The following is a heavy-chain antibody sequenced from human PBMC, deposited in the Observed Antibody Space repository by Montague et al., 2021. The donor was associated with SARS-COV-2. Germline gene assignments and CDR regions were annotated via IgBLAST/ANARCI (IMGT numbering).Heavy chain of an antibody. Sequence: SETLSLTCTVSCVVLLGHCSDGHPYAPRSHLEFVCELKHGETTNXNPSLKSRVTMSVDTSKNQFSLNLTPVSAADTAVYYCARGGSFCFDDLCYLPRSGFDVWGKGTLVTVSS. D-gene: IGHD2-8*01. V-gene: IGHV4-34*01. J-gene: IGHJ5*02. CDR1: CVVLLGHC. CDR3: ARGGSFCFDDLCYLPRSGFDV. CDR2: LKHGETT.